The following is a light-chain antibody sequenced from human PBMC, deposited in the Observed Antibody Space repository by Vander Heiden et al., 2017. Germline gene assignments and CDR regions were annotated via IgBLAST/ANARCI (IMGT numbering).Light chain of an antibody. CDR2: GAS. J-gene: IGKJ2*01. CDR1: QSVSSSY. CDR3: QQYGSSPRYT. V-gene: IGKV3-20*01. Sequence: EIVLTQSPGTLSLSPGERATLSRRASQSVSSSYLAWYQPKPGQAPRLLIYGASSRATGIPDRFSGSGSGTDFTLTISRLEPEDFAVYYCQQYGSSPRYTFGQGTKLEIK.